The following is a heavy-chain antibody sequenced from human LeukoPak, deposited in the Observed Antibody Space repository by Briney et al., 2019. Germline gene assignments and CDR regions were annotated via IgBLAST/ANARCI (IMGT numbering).Heavy chain of an antibody. Sequence: GGSLRLSCAASGFTFSNYGMHWVRQAPGKGLEWVAFIRSDGTTKYYADSVKGRFTISRDNSKNTLYLQMNSLRAEDTAVYYCARDRDGEESPWSFDYWGQGTLVTVSS. CDR3: ARDRDGEESPWSFDY. J-gene: IGHJ4*02. CDR1: GFTFSNYG. D-gene: IGHD3-3*01. CDR2: IRSDGTTK. V-gene: IGHV3-30*02.